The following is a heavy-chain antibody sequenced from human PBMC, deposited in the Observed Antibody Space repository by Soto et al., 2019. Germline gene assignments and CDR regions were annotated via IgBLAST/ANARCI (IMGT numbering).Heavy chain of an antibody. V-gene: IGHV3-33*01. J-gene: IGHJ4*02. D-gene: IGHD1-26*01. CDR3: ARDGDVGAYFDY. Sequence: GESLRLSCAASGFTFSSYGMHWVRQAPGKGLEWVSVIWYDGSNEYYADSVKGRFTISRDNSKNTLYLQMNSLRAEDTAVYYCARDGDVGAYFDYWGQGTLVTVSS. CDR1: GFTFSSYG. CDR2: IWYDGSNE.